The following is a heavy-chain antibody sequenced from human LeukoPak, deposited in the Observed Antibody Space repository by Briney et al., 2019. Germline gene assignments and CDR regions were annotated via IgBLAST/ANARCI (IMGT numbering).Heavy chain of an antibody. CDR2: ISPDGREK. CDR3: ARPTDEFRLDL. Sequence: GGSLRLSCAASGFTFNNYWMNWVRQAPAKGLEWVANISPDGREKKYVDSLKGRFTISRDNAKNSVFLQMNSLTAEDTAVYFCARPTDEFRLDLWGQGTLVTVSS. D-gene: IGHD4-11*01. V-gene: IGHV3-7*04. CDR1: GFTFNNYW. J-gene: IGHJ5*02.